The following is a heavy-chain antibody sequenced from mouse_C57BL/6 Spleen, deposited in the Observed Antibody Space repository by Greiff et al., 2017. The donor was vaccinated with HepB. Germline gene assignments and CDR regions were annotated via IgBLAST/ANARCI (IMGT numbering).Heavy chain of an antibody. Sequence: EVQLQQSGAELVRPGASVKLSCTASGFNIKDDYMHWVKQRPEQGLEWIGWIDPENGDTEYASKFQGTATITADTSSNTAYLQLSSLTSEDTSVYYCTTSNSWGYFDVWGTGTTVTVSS. CDR3: TTSNSWGYFDV. CDR2: IDPENGDT. V-gene: IGHV14-4*01. D-gene: IGHD2-5*01. CDR1: GFNIKDDY. J-gene: IGHJ1*03.